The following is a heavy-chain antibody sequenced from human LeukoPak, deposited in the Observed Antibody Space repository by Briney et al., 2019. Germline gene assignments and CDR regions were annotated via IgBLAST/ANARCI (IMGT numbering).Heavy chain of an antibody. CDR2: IFYGGST. Sequence: PSETLSLTCTVSGGSISSSGYFWGWIRQPPGKGLEWIGSIFYGGSTYYNPSLKSRLTISVDTSKNQFSLKLSSVTAADTAVYYCARGLPPIGAITMFRGALDYWGQGTLVTVSS. D-gene: IGHD3-10*01. V-gene: IGHV4-39*07. J-gene: IGHJ4*02. CDR3: ARGLPPIGAITMFRGALDY. CDR1: GGSISSSGYF.